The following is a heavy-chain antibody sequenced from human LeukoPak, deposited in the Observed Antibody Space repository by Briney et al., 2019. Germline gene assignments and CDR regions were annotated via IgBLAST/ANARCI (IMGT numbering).Heavy chain of an antibody. CDR1: GFTFHDYA. Sequence: GGSLRLSCASSGFTFHDYAMHWVRQAPGKGLEWVSGISWNSGILGYADSVKGRFTTSRDNAKNSLYLQMNSLRPDDTALYYCTKDSVAMVTTSDYWGQGTLVTVSS. J-gene: IGHJ4*02. D-gene: IGHD5-18*01. V-gene: IGHV3-9*01. CDR2: ISWNSGIL. CDR3: TKDSVAMVTTSDY.